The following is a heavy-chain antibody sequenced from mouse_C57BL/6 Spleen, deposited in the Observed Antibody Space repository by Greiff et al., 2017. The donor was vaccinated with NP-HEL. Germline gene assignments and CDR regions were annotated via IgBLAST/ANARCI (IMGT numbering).Heavy chain of an antibody. D-gene: IGHD1-1*01. Sequence: EVQVVESGPGLVKPSQSLSLTCSVTGYSITSGYYWNWIRQFPGNKLEWMGYISYDGSNNYNPSLKNRISITRDTSKNQFFLKLNSVTTEDTATYYCAREDYGSDYWGQGTTLTVSS. J-gene: IGHJ2*01. CDR3: AREDYGSDY. CDR1: GYSITSGYY. CDR2: ISYDGSN. V-gene: IGHV3-6*01.